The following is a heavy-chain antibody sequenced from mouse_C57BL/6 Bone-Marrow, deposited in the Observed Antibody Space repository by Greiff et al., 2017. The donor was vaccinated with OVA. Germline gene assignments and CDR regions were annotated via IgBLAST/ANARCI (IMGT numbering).Heavy chain of an antibody. V-gene: IGHV1-26*01. CDR1: GYTFTDYY. D-gene: IGHD1-1*01. Sequence: EVKLQQSGPELVKPGASVKISCKASGYTFTDYYMNWVKQSHGKSLEWIGDINPNNGGTSYNQKFKGKATLTVDKSSSTAYMELRSLTSEDSAVYYCAREGLTTVVATDYFDYWGQGTTLTVSS. CDR2: INPNNGGT. CDR3: AREGLTTVVATDYFDY. J-gene: IGHJ2*01.